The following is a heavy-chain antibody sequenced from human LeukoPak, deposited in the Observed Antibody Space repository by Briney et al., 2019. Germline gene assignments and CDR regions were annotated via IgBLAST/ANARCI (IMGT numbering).Heavy chain of an antibody. D-gene: IGHD6-13*01. J-gene: IGHJ4*02. V-gene: IGHV4-39*07. CDR1: GGSISSSSYY. Sequence: SETLSLTCTVSGGSISSSSYYWGWIRQPPGTGLEWIGSISYSGSTYYNSSLKCRLTLSIDMSKNQFSLGLRSVPAADTAVYYCARFPAAGFYYFDYWGQGTLVTVSS. CDR2: ISYSGST. CDR3: ARFPAAGFYYFDY.